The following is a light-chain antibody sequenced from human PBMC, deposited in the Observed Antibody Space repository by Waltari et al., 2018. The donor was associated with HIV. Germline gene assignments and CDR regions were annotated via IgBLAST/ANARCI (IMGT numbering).Light chain of an antibody. V-gene: IGLV4-69*01. CDR2: INSDGSH. CDR1: RGHINYA. CDR3: QTWATGIVV. J-gene: IGLJ2*01. Sequence: LVLTQSPSASASLAASVKLTCILSRGHINYAIAWHQQQPEEAPRYVMKINSDGSHSKGDGVPDRFSGSTSGAERYLTISSLQSEDEADYYCQTWATGIVVFGRGTKLTVL.